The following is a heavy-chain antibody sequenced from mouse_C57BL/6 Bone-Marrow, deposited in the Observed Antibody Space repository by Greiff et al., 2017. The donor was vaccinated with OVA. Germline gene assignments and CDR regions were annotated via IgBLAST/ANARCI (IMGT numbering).Heavy chain of an antibody. CDR2: INPSTGGT. Sequence: VQLKQSGPELVKPWASVKISCKASGYSFTGYYMNWVKQSPEKSLEWIGEINPSTGGTTYNQKFKAKATLTVDKSSSTAYMQLKSLTSEDSAVYYCANDGYYAMDNGGKGTSVTVSS. J-gene: IGHJ4*01. V-gene: IGHV1-42*01. D-gene: IGHD2-3*01. CDR3: ANDGYYAMDN. CDR1: GYSFTGYY.